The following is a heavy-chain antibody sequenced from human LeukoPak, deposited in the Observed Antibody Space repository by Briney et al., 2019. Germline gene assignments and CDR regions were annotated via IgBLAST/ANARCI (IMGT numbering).Heavy chain of an antibody. CDR2: ISDSNNKT. D-gene: IGHD5-24*01. CDR3: AWYGKATITYAFDI. J-gene: IGHJ3*02. V-gene: IGHV1-18*01. Sequence: ASVKVSCKASGYTFTSYGLSWVRQAPGQGLEWMGWISDSNNKTNYAQNLQGRVTMTRDTSISTAYMELSRLRSDDTAVYYCAWYGKATITYAFDIWGQGTMVTVSS. CDR1: GYTFTSYG.